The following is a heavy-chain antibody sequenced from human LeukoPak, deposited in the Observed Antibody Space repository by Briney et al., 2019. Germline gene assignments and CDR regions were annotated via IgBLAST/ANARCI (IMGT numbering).Heavy chain of an antibody. CDR2: IYHSGST. J-gene: IGHJ5*02. CDR3: ARERSPRFLEWLLGFDP. D-gene: IGHD3-3*01. CDR1: GGSISSSNW. V-gene: IGHV4-4*02. Sequence: SGALSLTCAVSGGSISSSNWWSWVRQPPGKGLEWIGEIYHSGSTNYNPSLKSRVTISVDKSKNQFSLKLSSVTAADTAVYYCARERSPRFLEWLLGFDPWGQGTLVTVSS.